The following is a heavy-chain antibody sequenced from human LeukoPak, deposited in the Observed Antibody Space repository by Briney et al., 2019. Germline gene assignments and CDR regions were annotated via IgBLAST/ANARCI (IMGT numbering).Heavy chain of an antibody. CDR3: ARDHRYAFDN. Sequence: PGGSLRLSCAASGFNFIDYSMNWFRQAPGKGLEWISYIGISSGNTKYADSVKGRFTISRDKARNSLYLQMNSLRVEDTAVYYCARDHRYAFDNWGHGTLVTVSS. CDR2: IGISSGNT. D-gene: IGHD5-12*01. J-gene: IGHJ4*01. V-gene: IGHV3-48*01. CDR1: GFNFIDYS.